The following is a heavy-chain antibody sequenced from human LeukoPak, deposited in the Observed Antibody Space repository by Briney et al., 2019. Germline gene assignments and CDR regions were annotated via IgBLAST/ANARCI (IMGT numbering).Heavy chain of an antibody. V-gene: IGHV3-74*01. J-gene: IGHJ4*02. CDR2: INTDGSSA. D-gene: IGHD1-26*01. CDR3: AREEILGSTSDY. CDR1: GFTFSSHW. Sequence: PGGSLRLSCAASGFTFSSHWMHWVRQAPGKGLVWVSRINTDGSSANYADSVRGRFTISRDNAKNTLYLQMNSLRADDTAVYYCAREEILGSTSDYWGQGTLVTVSS.